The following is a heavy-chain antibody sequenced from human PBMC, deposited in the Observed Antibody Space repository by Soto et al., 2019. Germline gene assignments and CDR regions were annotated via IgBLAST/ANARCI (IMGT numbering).Heavy chain of an antibody. D-gene: IGHD4-17*01. Sequence: PSETLSLTCAVSSGSISSSNWWSWVRQPPGRGLEWIGEIYRSGSTNYNPSLKSRVTISVDKSKNQFSLKLSSVTAADTAVYYCARIAPNYGDYQNWFDPWGQGALVTVPQ. CDR1: SGSISSSNW. V-gene: IGHV4-4*02. J-gene: IGHJ5*02. CDR2: IYRSGST. CDR3: ARIAPNYGDYQNWFDP.